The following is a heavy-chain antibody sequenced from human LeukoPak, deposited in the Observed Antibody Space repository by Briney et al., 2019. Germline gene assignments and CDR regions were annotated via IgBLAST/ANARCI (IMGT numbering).Heavy chain of an antibody. CDR1: GFTFSIYA. CDR2: ISPSGGDT. J-gene: IGHJ6*02. CDR3: AKHFGPGTFSVRSGLGV. D-gene: IGHD3-10*01. Sequence: GGSLRLSCAASGFTFSIYAMTCVRQAPGKGLEWVSAISPSGGDTYYADPVRGRFTISRDNSKNTLYLEVNSLRAEDTAEYYCAKHFGPGTFSVRSGLGVWSQGTTVTVSS. V-gene: IGHV3-23*01.